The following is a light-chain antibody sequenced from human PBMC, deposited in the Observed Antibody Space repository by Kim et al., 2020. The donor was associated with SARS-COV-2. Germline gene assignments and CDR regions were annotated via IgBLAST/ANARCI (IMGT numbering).Light chain of an antibody. CDR2: GAS. CDR3: QQYGGSPLT. V-gene: IGKV3-20*01. Sequence: EIVLTQSPGTLSLSPGERATLSCTASQTISGNYLAWYQQTPGQAPRVLIHGASSRATGIPDRFSGSGSGTDFTLTISRLEPEDFAVYYCQQYGGSPLTFGHGTKVDIK. CDR1: QTISGNY. J-gene: IGKJ1*01.